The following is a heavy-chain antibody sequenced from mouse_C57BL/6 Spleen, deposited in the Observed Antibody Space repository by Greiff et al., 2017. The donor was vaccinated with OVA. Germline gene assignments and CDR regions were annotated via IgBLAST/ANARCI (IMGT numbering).Heavy chain of an antibody. CDR2: ISSGGDYI. D-gene: IGHD1-1*01. CDR1: GFTFSSYA. J-gene: IGHJ3*01. CDR3: TRDPYGSSDGAY. Sequence: EVKLVESGEGLVKPGGSLKLSCAASGFTFSSYAMPWVRQTPEKRLEWVAYISSGGDYIYYADTVKGRFTISRDNARNTLYLQMSSLKSEDTAMYYCTRDPYGSSDGAYWGQGTLVTVSA. V-gene: IGHV5-9-1*02.